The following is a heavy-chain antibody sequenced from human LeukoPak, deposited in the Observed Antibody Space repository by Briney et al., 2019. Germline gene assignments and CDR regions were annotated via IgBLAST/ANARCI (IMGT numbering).Heavy chain of an antibody. CDR2: ISYDGSNT. Sequence: GGSLRLSCAASGFTFSSYAMSWVRQAPGKGLEWVAVISYDGSNTYYADSVKGRFTISRDNSKNTLYLQMNSLRAEDTAVYYCAKDLGFIYHYFDYWGQGTLVTVSS. V-gene: IGHV3-30*18. J-gene: IGHJ4*02. D-gene: IGHD3-16*02. CDR1: GFTFSSYA. CDR3: AKDLGFIYHYFDY.